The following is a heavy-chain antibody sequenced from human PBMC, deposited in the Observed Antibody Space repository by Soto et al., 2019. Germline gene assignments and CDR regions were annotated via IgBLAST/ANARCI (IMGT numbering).Heavy chain of an antibody. CDR2: IYYSGST. V-gene: IGHV4-61*01. CDR1: GGSVSSGSYY. J-gene: IGHJ4*02. CDR3: ARFSVSLYGCDFWSGYYNLYYFDY. D-gene: IGHD3-3*01. Sequence: PSETLSLTCTVSGGSVSSGSYYWSWIRQPPGKGLEWIGYIYYSGSTNYNPSLKSRVTISVDTSKNQFSLKLSSVTAADTAVYYCARFSVSLYGCDFWSGYYNLYYFDYWGQGTLVTVSS.